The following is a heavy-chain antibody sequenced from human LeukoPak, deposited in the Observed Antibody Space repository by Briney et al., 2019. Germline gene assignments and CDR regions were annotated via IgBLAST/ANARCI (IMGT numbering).Heavy chain of an antibody. Sequence: PGGSLRLSCAASGFTFSDSSIHWVRQASGKGLEWIGLMEKELNGYATAYAASVRGRFTISRDDPQNTAYLQMDSLKTEDTALYYCTRDSGTYNWLDSWGQGTLVTVSS. D-gene: IGHD1-26*01. V-gene: IGHV3-73*01. CDR3: TRDSGTYNWLDS. J-gene: IGHJ5*01. CDR2: MEKELNGYAT. CDR1: GFTFSDSS.